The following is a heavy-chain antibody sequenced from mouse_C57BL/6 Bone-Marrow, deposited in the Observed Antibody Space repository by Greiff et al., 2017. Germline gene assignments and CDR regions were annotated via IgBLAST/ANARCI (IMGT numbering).Heavy chain of an antibody. CDR3: ARDECSYGYYAMDY. J-gene: IGHJ4*01. V-gene: IGHV1-72*01. CDR2: IDPNSGGT. CDR1: GYTFTSYW. Sequence: QVQLQQPGAELVKPGASVKLSCKASGYTFTSYWMHWVKQRPGRGLEWIGRIDPNSGGTKYNEKFKSKATLTVDKPSSTAYMQLSSRTSEASAVFYCARDECSYGYYAMDYWGQGTSVTVSS. D-gene: IGHD1-1*01.